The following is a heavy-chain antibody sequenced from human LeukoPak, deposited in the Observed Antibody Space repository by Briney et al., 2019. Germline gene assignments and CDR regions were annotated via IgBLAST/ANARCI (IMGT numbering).Heavy chain of an antibody. Sequence: PSETLSLTCTVSGGSISSSSYYWGWIRQPPGKGLEWIGSIYYSGSTYYNPSFKSRVTISVDTSKNQFSLKLSSVTAADTAVYYCARSLVVGANPYHWGQGTLVTVSS. CDR2: IYYSGST. V-gene: IGHV4-39*07. CDR1: GGSISSSSYY. J-gene: IGHJ5*02. CDR3: ARSLVVGANPYH. D-gene: IGHD1-26*01.